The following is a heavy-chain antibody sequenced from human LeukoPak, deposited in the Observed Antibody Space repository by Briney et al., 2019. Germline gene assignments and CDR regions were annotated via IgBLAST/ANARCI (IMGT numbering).Heavy chain of an antibody. CDR3: ARDSIVGATVYAFDI. D-gene: IGHD1-26*01. CDR1: GFTFSSYA. J-gene: IGHJ3*02. CDR2: IYSGGST. V-gene: IGHV3-53*01. Sequence: PGGSLRLSCAASGFTFSSYAMSWVRQAPGKGLEWVSVIYSGGSTYYADSVKGRFTISRDNSKNTLYLQMNGLRAEDTAVYYCARDSIVGATVYAFDIWGQGTMVTVSS.